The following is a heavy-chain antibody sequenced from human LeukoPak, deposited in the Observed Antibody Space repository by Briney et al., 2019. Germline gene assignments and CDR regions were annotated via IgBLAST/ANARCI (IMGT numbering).Heavy chain of an antibody. V-gene: IGHV4-30-2*01. J-gene: IGHJ4*02. D-gene: IGHD2-2*01. Sequence: SQTLSLTCAVSGGSISSGGYSWTWIRQPPGKGLEWIGYIYHSGSTYYNPSLKSRVTISVDKSKNQFSLKLNSVTAADTAVYYCARERASTSVFDYWGQGTLVTVSS. CDR3: ARERASTSVFDY. CDR1: GGSISSGGYS. CDR2: IYHSGST.